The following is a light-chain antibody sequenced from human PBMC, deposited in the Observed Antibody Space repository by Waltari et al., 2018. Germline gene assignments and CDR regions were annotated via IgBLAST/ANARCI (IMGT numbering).Light chain of an antibody. CDR1: QSVSRA. CDR3: QHYVRLPVT. J-gene: IGKJ1*01. CDR2: GAS. V-gene: IGKV3-20*01. Sequence: EIVLTQSPGTLSLSPGERVTLSCRASQSVSRALAWYQQKPGQAPRLRIYGASSRATGIPDRFSGSGSGTDFSLTISRLEPEDVAVYYCQHYVRLPVTFGQGTKVEIK.